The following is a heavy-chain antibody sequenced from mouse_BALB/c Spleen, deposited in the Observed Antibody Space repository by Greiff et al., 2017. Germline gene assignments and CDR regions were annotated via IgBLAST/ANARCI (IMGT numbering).Heavy chain of an antibody. CDR3: ARNYDYGNFYWYFDV. CDR1: GFSLTSYG. V-gene: IGHV2-2*02. J-gene: IGHJ1*01. Sequence: VQLKQSGPGLVQPSQSLSITCTVSGFSLTSYGVHWVRQSPGKGLEWLGVIWSGGSTDYNAAFISRLSISKDNSKSQVFFKMNSLQANDTAIYYCARNYDYGNFYWYFDVWGAGTTVTVSS. CDR2: IWSGGST. D-gene: IGHD2-1*01.